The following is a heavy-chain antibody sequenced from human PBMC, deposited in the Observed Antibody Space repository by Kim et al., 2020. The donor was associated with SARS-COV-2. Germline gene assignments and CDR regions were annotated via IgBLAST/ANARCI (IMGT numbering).Heavy chain of an antibody. V-gene: IGHV4-34*01. CDR2: INHSGST. CDR1: GGSFSGYY. Sequence: SETLSLTCAVYGGSFSGYYWSWIRQPPGKGLEWIGEINHSGSTNYNPSLKSRVTISVDTSKNQFSLKLSSVTAADTAVYYCARGFRLSDLKPKKRGNYWGQGTLVTVSS. CDR3: ARGFRLSDLKPKKRGNY. D-gene: IGHD3-16*01. J-gene: IGHJ4*02.